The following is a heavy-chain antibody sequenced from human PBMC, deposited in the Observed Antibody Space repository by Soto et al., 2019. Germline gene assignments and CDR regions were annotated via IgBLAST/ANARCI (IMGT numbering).Heavy chain of an antibody. D-gene: IGHD3-22*01. V-gene: IGHV1-69*13. CDR1: GGTFSSYA. CDR3: ASSNYYDSSGYYPGEDYFDY. J-gene: IGHJ4*02. CDR2: IIPIFGTA. Sequence: SVKVSCTASGGTFSSYAISWVRQAPGQGLEWMGGIIPIFGTANYAQKFQGRVTITADESTSTAYMELSSLRSEDTAVYYCASSNYYDSSGYYPGEDYFDYWGQGTLVTVSS.